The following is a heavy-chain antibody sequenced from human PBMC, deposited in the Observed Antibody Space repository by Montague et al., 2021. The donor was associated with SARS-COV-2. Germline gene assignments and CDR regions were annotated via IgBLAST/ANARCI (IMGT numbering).Heavy chain of an antibody. CDR1: GFTFSSYS. V-gene: IGHV3-48*02. CDR2: ISSSSSTI. Sequence: SLRLSCAASGFTFSSYSVNWARQTPGKGLEWVSYISSSSSTIYYADSVKGRFTISRDNAKNSLYLQMNSLRDEDTAVYYCARDQVLWFGEHVVWGQGTLVTVSS. J-gene: IGHJ4*02. CDR3: ARDQVLWFGEHVV. D-gene: IGHD3-10*01.